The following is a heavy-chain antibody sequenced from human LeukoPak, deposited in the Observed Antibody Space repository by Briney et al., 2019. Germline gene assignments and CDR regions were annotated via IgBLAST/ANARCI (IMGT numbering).Heavy chain of an antibody. Sequence: ASVKVSCKASGYTFTNYDFNWMRQATGQGLEWMGWMNPNSGSTGYAQKFQGRVTMTRDTSISTAYMELSSLTSEDTAVYYCARLSRSGSYSYYFDYWGQGTLVTVSS. J-gene: IGHJ4*02. CDR2: MNPNSGST. V-gene: IGHV1-8*01. D-gene: IGHD3-10*01. CDR3: ARLSRSGSYSYYFDY. CDR1: GYTFTNYD.